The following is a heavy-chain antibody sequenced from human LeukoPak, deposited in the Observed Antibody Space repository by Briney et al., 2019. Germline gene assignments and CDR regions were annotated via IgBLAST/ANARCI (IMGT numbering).Heavy chain of an antibody. CDR3: AKSAASGWYWENYFDY. Sequence: GGSLRLSCAASGFTFSSYGMHWVRQAPGKGLEWVAFIRYDGSNKYYADSVKGRFTISRDNSKNTLYLQMNSLRAEDRALYYCAKSAASGWYWENYFDYWGQGTLVTVSS. J-gene: IGHJ4*02. V-gene: IGHV3-30*02. D-gene: IGHD6-19*01. CDR1: GFTFSSYG. CDR2: IRYDGSNK.